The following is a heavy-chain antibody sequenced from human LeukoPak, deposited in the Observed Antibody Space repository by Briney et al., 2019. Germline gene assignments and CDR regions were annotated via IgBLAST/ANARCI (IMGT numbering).Heavy chain of an antibody. CDR1: GFTFSSYD. CDR2: IGTAGDT. J-gene: IGHJ3*02. D-gene: IGHD1-26*01. V-gene: IGHV3-13*01. CDR3: ARDARYLVNSGSYLDAFDI. Sequence: PGGSLRLSCAASGFTFSSYDMHWVHQATAKGLEWVSAIGTAGDTYYPGAVKGRFTISRENAKNSLYLQMNSLRAGDTAVYYCARDARYLVNSGSYLDAFDIWGQGTMVTVSS.